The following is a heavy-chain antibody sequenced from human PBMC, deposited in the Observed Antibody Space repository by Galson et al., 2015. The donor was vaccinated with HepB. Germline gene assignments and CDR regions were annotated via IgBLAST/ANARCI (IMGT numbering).Heavy chain of an antibody. J-gene: IGHJ6*02. Sequence: SLRLSCAASGFTFSSYSMNWVRQAPGKGLEWVSYISSSSSTIYYADSVKGRFTISRDNAKNSLYLQMNSLRDVDTAVYYCARTGGSTIGSELYYYYGMDGWGQGTTVTVSS. D-gene: IGHD5/OR15-5a*01. CDR3: ARTGGSTIGSELYYYYGMDG. CDR1: GFTFSSYS. V-gene: IGHV3-48*02. CDR2: ISSSSSTI.